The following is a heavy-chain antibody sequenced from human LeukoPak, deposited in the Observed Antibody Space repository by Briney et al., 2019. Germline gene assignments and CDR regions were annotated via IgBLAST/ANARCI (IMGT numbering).Heavy chain of an antibody. CDR3: ARDHSSGWYSDYFDY. D-gene: IGHD6-19*01. CDR1: GFTFSSYG. CDR2: IWYDGSKK. J-gene: IGHJ4*02. V-gene: IGHV3-33*01. Sequence: GGSLRLSCAASGFTFSSYGMHWVRQAPGKGLEWVAVIWYDGSKKYYADSVKGRFTISRDNSKNALYLKMKSLRAEDTAVYYCARDHSSGWYSDYFDYWGQETLVTVSS.